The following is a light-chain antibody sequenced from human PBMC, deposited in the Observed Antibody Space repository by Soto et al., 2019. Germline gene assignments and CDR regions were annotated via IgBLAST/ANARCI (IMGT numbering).Light chain of an antibody. CDR1: QSVSNF. CDR2: DAS. J-gene: IGKJ4*01. CDR3: QQRGTWPPLT. Sequence: EIVLTQSPATLSLSPGERATLSCRASQSVSNFLAWYQQKPGQAPRLLIYDASTRATGIPARFSGSGSGTDFALTISRLAPEDFAVYYCQQRGTWPPLTFGGGTKVEIK. V-gene: IGKV3-11*01.